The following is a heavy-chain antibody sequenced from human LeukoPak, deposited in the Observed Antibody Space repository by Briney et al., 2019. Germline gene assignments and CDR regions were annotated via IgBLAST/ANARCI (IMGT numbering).Heavy chain of an antibody. CDR1: GYTFTSYD. CDR2: MNPNSGNT. J-gene: IGHJ3*02. V-gene: IGHV1-8*01. CDR3: ARVTIFYYDSSGYAPAHAFDI. D-gene: IGHD3-22*01. Sequence: ASVTVSCKASGYTFTSYDINWVRQAPGQGLEWMGWMNPNSGNTGYAQKFQGRVTMTRNTSISTAYMELSSLRSEDTAVYYCARVTIFYYDSSGYAPAHAFDIWGQGTMVTVSS.